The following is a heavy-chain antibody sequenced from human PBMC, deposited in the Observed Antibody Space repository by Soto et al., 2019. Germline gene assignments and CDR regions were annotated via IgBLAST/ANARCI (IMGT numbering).Heavy chain of an antibody. D-gene: IGHD3-16*02. Sequence: KASETLSLTCAVSGGSISSGGYYWSWIRRHPGKGLEWIGEINHSGSTNYNPSLKSRVTISVDTSKNQFSLKLSSVTAADTAVYYCARGGKFVSWFDPWGQGTLVTVSS. V-gene: IGHV4-34*01. CDR1: GGSISSGGYY. CDR3: ARGGKFVSWFDP. CDR2: INHSGST. J-gene: IGHJ5*02.